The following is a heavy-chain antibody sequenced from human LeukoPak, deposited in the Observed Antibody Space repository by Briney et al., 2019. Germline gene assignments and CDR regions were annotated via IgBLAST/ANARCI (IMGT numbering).Heavy chain of an antibody. J-gene: IGHJ4*02. CDR2: ISYDGSNK. Sequence: GGSLRLSCAASGFTFSSYGMRWVRQAPGKGLEWVAVISYDGSNKYYADSVKGRFTISRDNSKNTLYLQMNSLRAEDTAVYYCAKDWVRYDSSGYAYWGQETLVTVSS. CDR1: GFTFSSYG. V-gene: IGHV3-30*18. D-gene: IGHD3-22*01. CDR3: AKDWVRYDSSGYAY.